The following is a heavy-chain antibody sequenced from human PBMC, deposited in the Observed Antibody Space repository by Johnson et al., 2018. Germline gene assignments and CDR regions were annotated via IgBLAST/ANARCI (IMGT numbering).Heavy chain of an antibody. D-gene: IGHD2-15*01. V-gene: IGHV3-30*03. J-gene: IGHJ3*02. CDR2: ISYDGSNK. Sequence: QVQLVQSGGGVVQPGRSLRLSCAASGFTFSSYGMHWVRQAPGKGLEWVAVISYDGSNKYYADSVKGRFTLSRDNSKNTLYLQMTSLRAEDTSVYYCASSLDTPLAFDIWGQGTMVTVSS. CDR3: ASSLDTPLAFDI. CDR1: GFTFSSYG.